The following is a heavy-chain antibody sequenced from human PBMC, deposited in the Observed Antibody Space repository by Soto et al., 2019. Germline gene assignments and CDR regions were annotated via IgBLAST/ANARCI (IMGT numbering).Heavy chain of an antibody. V-gene: IGHV4-59*01. Sequence: SDTLSLPCTVSADSTSNYDLLLIRQSPGKGLEWIGCSYYSGSTNYNPSLKSRVTMSIDASKTRFSLRLRSVTAADTAVYYCARRQNWNYLFDNWGQGTLVTVSS. CDR1: ADSTSNYD. CDR2: SYYSGST. CDR3: ARRQNWNYLFDN. D-gene: IGHD1-7*01. J-gene: IGHJ4*02.